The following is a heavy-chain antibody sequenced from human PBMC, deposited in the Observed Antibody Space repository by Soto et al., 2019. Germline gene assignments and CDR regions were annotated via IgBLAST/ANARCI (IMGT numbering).Heavy chain of an antibody. Sequence: GESLKISCAASGFTFSDYYMSWIRQAPGKGLEWVSYISSSGSTIYYADSVKGRFTISRDNAKNSLYLQMNSLRAEDTAVYYCARGPGTISGSPHLDYYYMDVWGKGTTVTVSS. CDR3: ARGPGTISGSPHLDYYYMDV. D-gene: IGHD3-10*01. CDR1: GFTFSDYY. CDR2: ISSSGSTI. J-gene: IGHJ6*03. V-gene: IGHV3-11*01.